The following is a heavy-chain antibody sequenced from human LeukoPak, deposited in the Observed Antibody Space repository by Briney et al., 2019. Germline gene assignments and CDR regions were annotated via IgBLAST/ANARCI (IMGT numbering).Heavy chain of an antibody. J-gene: IGHJ1*01. CDR3: ARDLYDSNGNEYSQH. V-gene: IGHV4-31*03. D-gene: IGHD3-22*01. CDR1: GGSISSGGYY. CDR2: IYYSGST. Sequence: SSQTLSLTCTVSGGSISSGGYYWSWIRQHPGKGLEWIGYIYYSGSTYYNPSLKSRVTISVDTSKNQFSLKLSSVTAADTAVYYCARDLYDSNGNEYSQHWGQGTLVTVSS.